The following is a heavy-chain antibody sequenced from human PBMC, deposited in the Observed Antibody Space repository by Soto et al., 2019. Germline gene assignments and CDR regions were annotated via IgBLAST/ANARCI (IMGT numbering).Heavy chain of an antibody. CDR1: GGSISSGGYY. Sequence: QVQLQESGPGLVKPSQTLSLTCTVSGGSISSGGYYWSWIRQHPGKGLEWIGYIYYSGSTYYNPSLKSRVTISVDTSKNQFSLKLSSVTAADTAVYYCARALLEDIVLVPAAPGGYYFDYWGQGTLVTVSS. D-gene: IGHD2-2*01. V-gene: IGHV4-31*03. CDR2: IYYSGST. J-gene: IGHJ4*02. CDR3: ARALLEDIVLVPAAPGGYYFDY.